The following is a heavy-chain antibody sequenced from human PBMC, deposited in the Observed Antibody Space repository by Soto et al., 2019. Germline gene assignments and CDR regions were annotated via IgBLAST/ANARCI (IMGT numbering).Heavy chain of an antibody. CDR3: ARRSGSYYGSGAFDI. D-gene: IGHD1-26*01. V-gene: IGHV4-59*01. CDR1: GGSISSYY. Sequence: QVQLQESGPGLVKPSETLSLTCTVSGGSISSYYWSWIRQPPGKGLEWIGYIYYSGSTNYNPSLKRRVTISVDTSKNQFSLKLSSVTAADTAVYYCARRSGSYYGSGAFDIWGQGTMVTVSS. J-gene: IGHJ3*02. CDR2: IYYSGST.